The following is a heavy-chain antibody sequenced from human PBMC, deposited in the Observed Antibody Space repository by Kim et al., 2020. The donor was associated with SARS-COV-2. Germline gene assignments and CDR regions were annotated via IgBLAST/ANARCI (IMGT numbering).Heavy chain of an antibody. CDR2: ISNGDNTT. J-gene: IGHJ4*02. V-gene: IGHV3-48*03. CDR3: AREKPTSPSFDY. Sequence: GGSLRLSCAASGFTFSSYEMNWVRQAPGKGLEWVSYISNGDNTTYHADSVKGRFTISRDNAKNSLYLQMNSLRAEDTALYYCAREKPTSPSFDYWGQGTLVTVSS. CDR1: GFTFSSYE. D-gene: IGHD1-26*01.